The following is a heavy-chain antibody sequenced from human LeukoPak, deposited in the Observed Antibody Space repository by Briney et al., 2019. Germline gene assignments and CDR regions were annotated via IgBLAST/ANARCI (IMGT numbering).Heavy chain of an antibody. V-gene: IGHV3-11*01. CDR3: ASDIVATSGDF. J-gene: IGHJ4*02. CDR2: ITSSGDDI. CDR1: GFAFSDYY. D-gene: IGHD5-12*01. Sequence: GGSLRLSCAASGFAFSDYYMSWIRQAPGKGLEWVAYITSSGDDIYYADSVKGRFTISRDNAKNALFLRMNSLRVEDTATYYCASDIVATSGDFWGQGTLVSVSS.